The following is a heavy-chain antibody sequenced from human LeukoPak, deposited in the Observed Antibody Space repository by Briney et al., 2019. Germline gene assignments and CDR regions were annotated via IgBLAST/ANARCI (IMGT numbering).Heavy chain of an antibody. CDR2: ISGSGGST. CDR3: AKYNDFWSGPFDY. V-gene: IGHV3-23*01. D-gene: IGHD3-3*01. Sequence: GGSLRLSCAASGFTFSSYAMSWVCQAPGKGLEWVSAISGSGGSTYYADSVKGRFTISRDNSKNTLYLQMNSLRAEDTAVYYCAKYNDFWSGPFDYWGQGTLVTVYS. J-gene: IGHJ4*02. CDR1: GFTFSSYA.